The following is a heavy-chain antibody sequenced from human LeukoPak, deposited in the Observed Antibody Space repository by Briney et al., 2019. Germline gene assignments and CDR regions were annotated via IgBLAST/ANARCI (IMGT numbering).Heavy chain of an antibody. CDR3: GRISQLEVRAFDI. CDR2: INHSGST. D-gene: IGHD1-1*01. V-gene: IGHV4-34*01. Sequence: SETLSLTCAVYGGSFSNYYWSCIRQPPGKGLEWIGEINHSGSTNYNPSLKSRVTISLDTSKNQFSLRLSSVTAADTAVYYCGRISQLEVRAFDIWGQGIMVSVSS. J-gene: IGHJ3*02. CDR1: GGSFSNYY.